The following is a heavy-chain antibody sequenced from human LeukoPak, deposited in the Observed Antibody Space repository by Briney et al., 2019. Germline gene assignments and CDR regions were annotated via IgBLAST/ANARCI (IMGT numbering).Heavy chain of an antibody. CDR1: GYTFTSYD. Sequence: ASVKVSCKASGYTFTSYDINWVRQATGQGLEWMGWMNPNSGNTGYAQKFQGRVTMTRNTSISTAYMELSSLRSEDTAVYYCARDRVGATDFDYWGQGTLVTVSS. D-gene: IGHD1-26*01. V-gene: IGHV1-8*01. CDR2: MNPNSGNT. J-gene: IGHJ4*02. CDR3: ARDRVGATDFDY.